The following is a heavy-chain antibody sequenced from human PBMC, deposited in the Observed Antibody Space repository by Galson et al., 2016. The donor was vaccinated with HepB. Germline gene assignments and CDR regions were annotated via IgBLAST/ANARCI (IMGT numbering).Heavy chain of an antibody. Sequence: SVKVSCKASGHTIASYGVTWVRQAPGQGLEWVGWISPYNGYTSYAPSLQGRVTISRDTSASTAYMELSSLISEDTAVYYCAREGSYYTLDYWGQGTLVNVSS. CDR3: AREGSYYTLDY. J-gene: IGHJ4*02. CDR1: GHTIASYG. CDR2: ISPYNGYT. D-gene: IGHD1-26*01. V-gene: IGHV1-18*01.